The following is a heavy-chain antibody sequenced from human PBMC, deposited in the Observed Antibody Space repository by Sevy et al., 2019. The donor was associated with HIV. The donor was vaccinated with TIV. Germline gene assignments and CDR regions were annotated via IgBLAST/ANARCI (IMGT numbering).Heavy chain of an antibody. CDR1: GFTFSSYG. V-gene: IGHV3-30*18. J-gene: IGHJ4*02. Sequence: GGSLRLSCAASGFTFSSYGMHWVRQAPGKGLEWVAVISYDGSNKYYADSVKGRFTISRDNSKNTLYLHMNSLRAEDTAVYYCAKDRTTGIAAAGTPFDYWGQGTLVTVSS. CDR3: AKDRTTGIAAAGTPFDY. D-gene: IGHD6-13*01. CDR2: ISYDGSNK.